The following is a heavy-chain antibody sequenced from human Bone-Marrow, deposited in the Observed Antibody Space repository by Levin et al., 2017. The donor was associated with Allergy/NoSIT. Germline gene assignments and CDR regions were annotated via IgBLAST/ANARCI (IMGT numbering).Heavy chain of an antibody. CDR2: VSSDGDRE. CDR1: GFTFRDFG. J-gene: IGHJ4*02. V-gene: IGHV3-30-3*01. CDR3: ARGFSVLVSTIPFDY. Sequence: GGSLRLSCAASGFTFRDFGFHWVRQAPGKGLEWVAFVSSDGDREYYADSVKGRFTISRDSSNNTVFLQMDRLKSEDTGVYFCARGFSVLVSTIPFDYWGQGTLVTVSS. D-gene: IGHD2-8*02.